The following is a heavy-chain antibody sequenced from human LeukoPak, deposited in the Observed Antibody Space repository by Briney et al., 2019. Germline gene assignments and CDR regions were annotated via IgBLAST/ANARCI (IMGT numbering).Heavy chain of an antibody. V-gene: IGHV3-48*02. Sequence: GGSLRLSCAASGLTFSSYSMNWVRQAPGKGLEWVSYIRSTDTIYADSVKGRFTISRDNAKNSLYLQMNSLRDEDTAVCYCARDVAYAFDIWGQGTLVTVSS. CDR1: GLTFSSYS. J-gene: IGHJ3*02. CDR2: IRSTDTI. CDR3: ARDVAYAFDI.